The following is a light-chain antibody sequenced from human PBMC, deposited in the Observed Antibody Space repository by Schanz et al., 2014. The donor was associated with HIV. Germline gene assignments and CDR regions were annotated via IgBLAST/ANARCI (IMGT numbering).Light chain of an antibody. J-gene: IGKJ5*01. CDR3: QQYGTSLIT. Sequence: EIVLTQSPATLSLSPGERATLSCRASQSVSDNYLAWYQQRPGQAPRLLIYDASSRATGIPDRFSGSGSGTDFTLTIIRLEPEDLAVYYCQQYGTSLITFGQGTRLEI. CDR2: DAS. V-gene: IGKV3-20*01. CDR1: QSVSDNY.